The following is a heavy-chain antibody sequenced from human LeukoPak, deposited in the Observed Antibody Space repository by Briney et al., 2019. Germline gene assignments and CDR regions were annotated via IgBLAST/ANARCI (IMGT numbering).Heavy chain of an antibody. D-gene: IGHD1-26*01. Sequence: MPSETLSLTCTVSGGSISSSSYYWGWIRQPPGKGLEWIGSIYYSGSTYHNPSLKSRVTISVDTSKNQFSLRLGSVTAADTAVYYCARHHGVGAMGIDAFDIWGQGTMVTVSS. CDR2: IYYSGST. J-gene: IGHJ3*02. CDR1: GGSISSSSYY. V-gene: IGHV4-39*01. CDR3: ARHHGVGAMGIDAFDI.